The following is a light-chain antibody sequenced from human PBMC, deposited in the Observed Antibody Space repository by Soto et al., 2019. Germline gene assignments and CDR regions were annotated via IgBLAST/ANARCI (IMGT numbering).Light chain of an antibody. V-gene: IGKV3-20*01. CDR3: QQYDSSSWT. CDR1: QSVRGSY. J-gene: IGKJ1*01. CDR2: GAS. Sequence: EIVLTQSPGTLSLSPGERATLSCRASQSVRGSYLVWYQQKPGQAPSLLIYGASSRATGIPDRFSGSGSGTDFTLTISRLEPEDFAVYYCQQYDSSSWTFGQGTKVEVK.